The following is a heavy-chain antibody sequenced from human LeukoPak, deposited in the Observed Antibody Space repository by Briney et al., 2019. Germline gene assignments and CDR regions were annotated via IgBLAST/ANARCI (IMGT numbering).Heavy chain of an antibody. CDR2: ISSSGSTI. D-gene: IGHD6-13*01. V-gene: IGHV3-48*03. CDR3: ARLSWYYYYMDV. J-gene: IGHJ6*03. Sequence: GGSLRLSCAASGFTFSSYEMNWVRRAPGKGLEWVSYISSSGSTIYYADSVKGRFTISRDNAKNSLYLQMNSLRAEDTALYHCARLSWYYYYMDVWGKGTTVTISS. CDR1: GFTFSSYE.